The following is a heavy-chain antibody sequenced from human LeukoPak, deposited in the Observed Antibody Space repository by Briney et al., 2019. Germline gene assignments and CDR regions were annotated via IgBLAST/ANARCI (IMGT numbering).Heavy chain of an antibody. V-gene: IGHV3-15*01. Sequence: SGGPLRLSCAASGFIFRNLWMTWVRQAPGKGLEWVGRIKSKIDGGTTDYAAPVKGRFTISRDNAKNSLCLQMNSLRAEDTAVYYCARTGISYSSSWHNDYWGQGTLVTVSS. CDR3: ARTGISYSSSWHNDY. CDR2: IKSKIDGGTT. D-gene: IGHD6-13*01. CDR1: GFIFRNLW. J-gene: IGHJ4*02.